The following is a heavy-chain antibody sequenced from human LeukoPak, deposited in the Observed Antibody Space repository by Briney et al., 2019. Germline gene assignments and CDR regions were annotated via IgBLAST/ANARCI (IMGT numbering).Heavy chain of an antibody. J-gene: IGHJ4*02. D-gene: IGHD3-22*01. V-gene: IGHV4-34*01. Sequence: SETLSLTCAVYGGSFEDYYWSWIRQPPGKGLEWIGEINHTGGSNYNPSLKSRVTMSIDTSKNQISLRLSSVTAADTAVYYCARPMFKYGSVYNYWGRGTQVTVSS. CDR1: GGSFEDYY. CDR2: INHTGGS. CDR3: ARPMFKYGSVYNY.